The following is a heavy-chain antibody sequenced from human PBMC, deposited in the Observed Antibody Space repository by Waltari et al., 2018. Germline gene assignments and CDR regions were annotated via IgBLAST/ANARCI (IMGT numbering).Heavy chain of an antibody. Sequence: QVQLQESGQGLVKRSGTLSLTCAVSGDSLSGTYWWSWVRQSPEKGPEWIGQVHHSGKTHDNPSLQSRVTISVDKPKTQFSLNLNSVTAADTAVYYCAGDRAIGLFFDYWGRGTLVTVSS. V-gene: IGHV4-4*02. J-gene: IGHJ4*02. CDR2: VHHSGKT. CDR1: GDSLSGTYW. CDR3: AGDRAIGLFFDY. D-gene: IGHD2-2*01.